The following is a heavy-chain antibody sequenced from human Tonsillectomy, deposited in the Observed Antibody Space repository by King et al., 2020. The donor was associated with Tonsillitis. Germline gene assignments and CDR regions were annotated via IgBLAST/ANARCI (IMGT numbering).Heavy chain of an antibody. D-gene: IGHD6-19*01. CDR1: GFTFRSYA. CDR3: AKDPYSSD. CDR2: ISGSGDST. Sequence: VQLVESGGGLVQPGGSLRLSCAASGFTFRSYAMSWVRQATGKGLEWVSGISGSGDSTYYADSVKGRFTISRDNSKTTLYLQMNSLRAEDTAVYYCAKDPYSSDWGQGTLVTVSS. J-gene: IGHJ4*02. V-gene: IGHV3-23*04.